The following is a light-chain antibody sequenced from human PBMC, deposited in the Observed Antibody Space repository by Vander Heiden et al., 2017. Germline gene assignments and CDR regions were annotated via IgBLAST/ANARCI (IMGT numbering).Light chain of an antibody. CDR3: SSYSGTNNFGV. J-gene: IGLJ3*02. Sequence: QSALTQPPSASGSPGQSVTISCTGTRSDVGGSNYVSWYQQYPGNAPNLTIYEVPKRPPGVPDRFSGSKSGNTASLTVSGLQAEDEADYYCSSYSGTNNFGVFGGGTKLTVL. V-gene: IGLV2-8*01. CDR2: EVP. CDR1: RSDVGGSNY.